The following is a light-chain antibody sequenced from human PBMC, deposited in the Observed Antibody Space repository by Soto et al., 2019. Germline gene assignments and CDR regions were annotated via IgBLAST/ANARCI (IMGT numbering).Light chain of an antibody. J-gene: IGLJ1*01. CDR1: SSNIGAGYD. CDR3: QSYDSSLSGYV. CDR2: GNS. Sequence: QSVLTQPPSVSGAPGQSVTSSCTGSSSNIGAGYDVHWYQQLPGTAPKLLIYGNSNRPSGVPDRFSGSKSGTSASLAITGLQAEDEADYYCQSYDSSLSGYVFGTGTKVT. V-gene: IGLV1-40*01.